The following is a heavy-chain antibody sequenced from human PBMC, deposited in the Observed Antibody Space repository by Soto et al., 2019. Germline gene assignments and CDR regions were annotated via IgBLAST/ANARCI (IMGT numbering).Heavy chain of an antibody. CDR3: ARSGHIFAGVF. Sequence: PSETLSLTCTVSGASMYDYYGSWIRQSPGKGLEHIGYIHYTGTVKYNPSLKSRVTISMDRSRNQVSLRLSSVTAADTAIYYCARSGHIFAGVFWGQG. V-gene: IGHV4-59*01. J-gene: IGHJ4*02. CDR2: IHYTGTV. CDR1: GASMYDYY. D-gene: IGHD3-16*01.